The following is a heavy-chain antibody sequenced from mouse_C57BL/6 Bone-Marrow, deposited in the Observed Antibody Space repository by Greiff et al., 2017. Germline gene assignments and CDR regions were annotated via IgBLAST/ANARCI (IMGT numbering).Heavy chain of an antibody. D-gene: IGHD1-1*01. J-gene: IGHJ1*03. CDR3: ARKIYYYGSRYFDV. CDR2: IWSGGST. CDR1: GFSLTSYG. V-gene: IGHV2-2*01. Sequence: VQRVESGPGLVQPSQSLSITCTVSGFSLTSYGVHWVRQSPGKGLEWLGVIWSGGSTDYNAAFISRLSISKDNSKSQVFFKMNSLQADDTAIYXCARKIYYYGSRYFDVWGTGTTVTVSS.